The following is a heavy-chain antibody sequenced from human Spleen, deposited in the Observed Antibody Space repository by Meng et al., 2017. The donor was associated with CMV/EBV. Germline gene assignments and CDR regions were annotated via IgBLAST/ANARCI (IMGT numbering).Heavy chain of an antibody. J-gene: IGHJ4*02. D-gene: IGHD6-13*01. CDR3: ARGGYSSSWYYFDY. CDR2: IYYSGST. CDR1: GGSISSYY. Sequence: SETLSLTCTVSGGSISSYYWSWIRQPPGKGLEWIGSIYYSGSTYYNPSLKSRVTISVDTSKNQFSLKLSSVTAADTAVYYCARGGYSSSWYYFDYWGQGTLVTVSS. V-gene: IGHV4-59*12.